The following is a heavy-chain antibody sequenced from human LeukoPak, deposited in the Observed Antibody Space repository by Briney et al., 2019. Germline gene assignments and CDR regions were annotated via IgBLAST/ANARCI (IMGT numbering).Heavy chain of an antibody. CDR1: GGSFSGYY. CDR2: INHSGST. CDR3: ARDGGGVDAFDI. Sequence: SETLSLTCAVYGGSFSGYYWSWIRQPPGKGLEWIGEINHSGSTNYNPSLKSRVTISVDTSKNQFSLKLSSVTAADTAVYYCARDGGGVDAFDIWGQGTMVTVSS. J-gene: IGHJ3*02. V-gene: IGHV4-34*01. D-gene: IGHD3-16*01.